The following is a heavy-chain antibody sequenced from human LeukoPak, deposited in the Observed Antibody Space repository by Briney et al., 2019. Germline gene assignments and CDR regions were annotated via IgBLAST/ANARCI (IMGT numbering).Heavy chain of an antibody. V-gene: IGHV1-8*02. CDR3: ARVINYYGSGSYYRRSGHYYYYMDV. CDR2: MNPNSGNT. Sequence: ASVKVSCKASGYTFTSYDINWVRQATGQGLEWMGWMNPNSGNTGYAQKFQGRVTMTRNTSISTAYMELSSLRSEGTAVYYCARVINYYGSGSYYRRSGHYYYYMDVWGKGTTVTISS. J-gene: IGHJ6*03. D-gene: IGHD3-10*01. CDR1: GYTFTSYD.